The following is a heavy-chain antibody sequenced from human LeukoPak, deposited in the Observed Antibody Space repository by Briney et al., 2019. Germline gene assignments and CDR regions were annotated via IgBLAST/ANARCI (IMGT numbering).Heavy chain of an antibody. CDR1: GYSISSGYY. Sequence: PSETLSLTCAVSGYSISSGYYWGWIRQPPGKGLEWIGSIYHSGSTYYNPSLKSRVTISVDTSKNQFSLKLSSVTAADTAVYYCARGRGDGYNFDYWGQGTLVTVSS. CDR3: ARGRGDGYNFDY. V-gene: IGHV4-38-2*01. CDR2: IYHSGST. J-gene: IGHJ4*02. D-gene: IGHD5-24*01.